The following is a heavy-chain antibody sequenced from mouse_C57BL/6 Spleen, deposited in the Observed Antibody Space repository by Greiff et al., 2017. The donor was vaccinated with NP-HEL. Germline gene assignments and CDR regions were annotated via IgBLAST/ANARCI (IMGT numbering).Heavy chain of an antibody. V-gene: IGHV1-82*01. D-gene: IGHD1-1*01. Sequence: QVQLQQSGPELVKPGASVKISCKASGYAFSSSWMNWVKQRPGKGLEWIGRIYPGDGDTNYNGKFKGKATLTADKSSSTAYMQLSSLTSEDSAVYFCARVTTVRNFDYWGQGTTLTVSS. J-gene: IGHJ2*01. CDR3: ARVTTVRNFDY. CDR1: GYAFSSSW. CDR2: IYPGDGDT.